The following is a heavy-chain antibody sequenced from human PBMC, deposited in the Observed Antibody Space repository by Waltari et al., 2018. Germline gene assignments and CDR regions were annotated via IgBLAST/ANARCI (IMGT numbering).Heavy chain of an antibody. J-gene: IGHJ4*02. CDR2: IWYDGNNK. CDR3: ARSHYEILTGCDY. Sequence: QVHLLEPGGGVVQPGRSLRLYCAASGFTFCSYGMHSVRQAPGKGVEWEAVIWYDGNNKYYADSVKGRFTISRDNSKNTLFLQMNSLRAEDTAVYYCARSHYEILTGCDYWGQGTLVTVSS. V-gene: IGHV3-33*01. D-gene: IGHD3-9*01. CDR1: GFTFCSYG.